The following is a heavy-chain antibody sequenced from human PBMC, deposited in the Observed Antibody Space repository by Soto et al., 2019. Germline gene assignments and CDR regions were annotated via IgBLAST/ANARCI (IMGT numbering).Heavy chain of an antibody. J-gene: IGHJ6*02. D-gene: IGHD2-2*01. V-gene: IGHV1-69*04. CDR3: ARDPDIVVVPAAIPYGMGV. Sequence: SVKVSCKASGGTFSSYTISWVRQAPGQGLEWMGRIIPILGIANYAQKFQGRVTITADKSTSTAYMELSSLRSEDTAVYYCARDPDIVVVPAAIPYGMGVWGQGTTVTVSS. CDR2: IIPILGIA. CDR1: GGTFSSYT.